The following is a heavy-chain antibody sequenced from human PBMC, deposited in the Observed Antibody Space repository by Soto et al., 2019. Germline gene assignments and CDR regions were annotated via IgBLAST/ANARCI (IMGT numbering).Heavy chain of an antibody. CDR3: AKGGEGSCSRTSSLYCSDS. Sequence: EVQLLDSGGGLVQPGGSLRLSCAASGFTFRTYAMSWVRQAPGKGLEWVSTISDSGTTYYANSVKGRFTISRGNSRNTLDLQMNRLRLEDTAVYYCAKGGEGSCSRTSSLYCSDSWGQGTLVTVSS. V-gene: IGHV3-23*01. CDR2: ISDSGTT. CDR1: GFTFRTYA. D-gene: IGHD2-2*01. J-gene: IGHJ5*01.